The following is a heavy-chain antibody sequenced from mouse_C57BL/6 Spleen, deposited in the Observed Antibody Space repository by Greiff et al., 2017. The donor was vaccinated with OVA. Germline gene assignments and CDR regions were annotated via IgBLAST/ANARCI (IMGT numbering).Heavy chain of an antibody. J-gene: IGHJ3*01. D-gene: IGHD2-3*01. CDR1: GYTFTSYW. Sequence: QVQLKQPGAELVKPGASVKLSCKASGYTFTSYWMHWVKQRPGQGLEWIGMIHPNSGSTNYNEKFKSKATLTVDKSSSTAYMQLSSLTSEDSAVYYCARGWLLRGGFAYWGQGTLVTVSA. CDR3: ARGWLLRGGFAY. V-gene: IGHV1-64*01. CDR2: IHPNSGST.